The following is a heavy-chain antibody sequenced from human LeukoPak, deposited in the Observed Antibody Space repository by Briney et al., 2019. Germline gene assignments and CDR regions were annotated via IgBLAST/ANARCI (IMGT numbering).Heavy chain of an antibody. D-gene: IGHD1-1*01. J-gene: IGHJ6*02. CDR1: GFTFNNYW. CDR2: INNDGSSA. Sequence: GGSLRLSCAASGFTFNNYWMHWVRQVPGKGLVWVSRINNDGSSASYVDSVKGRFTISRDNAKNTLFLQMNSLRAEDTAVYYCARRGTGHGMDVWGQGTTVIVSS. V-gene: IGHV3-74*01. CDR3: ARRGTGHGMDV.